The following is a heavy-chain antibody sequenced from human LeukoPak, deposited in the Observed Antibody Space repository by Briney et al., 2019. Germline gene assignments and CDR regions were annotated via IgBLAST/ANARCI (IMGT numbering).Heavy chain of an antibody. CDR2: ISNSGSSI. CDR3: AKVSGDI. CDR1: GFTFSDYY. J-gene: IGHJ3*02. V-gene: IGHV3-11*01. D-gene: IGHD3-10*01. Sequence: GGSLRLSCAASGFTFSDYYMNWIRQAPGKGLEWVSYISNSGSSIYYADSVKGRFTISRDNAKNSLYLLMNSLRAEDTAVYYCAKVSGDIWGQGTMVTVSS.